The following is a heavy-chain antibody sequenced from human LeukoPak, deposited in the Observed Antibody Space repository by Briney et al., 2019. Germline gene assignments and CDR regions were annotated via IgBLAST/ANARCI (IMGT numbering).Heavy chain of an antibody. CDR3: ARADVDTAMVISLPGY. D-gene: IGHD5-18*01. V-gene: IGHV1-46*01. CDR1: GYTFTTYY. J-gene: IGHJ4*02. Sequence: GASVRVSCKASGYTFTTYYIHWVRQAPGQGLEWMGIINPSGGSTSYAQKFQGRVTMTRDMSTSTVYMELSSLRSEDTAVYYCARADVDTAMVISLPGYWGQGTLVTVSS. CDR2: INPSGGST.